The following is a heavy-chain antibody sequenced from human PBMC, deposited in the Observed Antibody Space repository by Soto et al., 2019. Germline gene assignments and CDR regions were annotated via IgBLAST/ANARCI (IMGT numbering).Heavy chain of an antibody. CDR2: IKGDGTNT. V-gene: IGHV3-74*01. Sequence: EVQLVESGGGLVQFGGSLRLSCAASGFTFSSYWMHWVRQVPGKGLVWVSRIKGDGTNTGYADSVKGRFTISRDNVKNTLYLQMNSLRAEDTAVYYCARRLSGYYGFDYWGQGTLVTVSS. CDR3: ARRLSGYYGFDY. CDR1: GFTFSSYW. D-gene: IGHD5-12*01. J-gene: IGHJ4*02.